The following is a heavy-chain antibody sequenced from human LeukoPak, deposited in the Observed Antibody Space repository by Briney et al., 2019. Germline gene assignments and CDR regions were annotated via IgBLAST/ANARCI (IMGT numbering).Heavy chain of an antibody. D-gene: IGHD1-1*01. CDR1: GGTFSSYA. V-gene: IGHV1-69*06. Sequence: GASVKVSCKASGGTFSSYAISWVRQAPGQGLEWMGGIIPIFGTANYAQKFQGRVTITADKSTSTAYMELSSLRSEDTAVYYCARGTGTTLRASVGRPFDYWGQGTLVTVSS. J-gene: IGHJ4*02. CDR2: IIPIFGTA. CDR3: ARGTGTTLRASVGRPFDY.